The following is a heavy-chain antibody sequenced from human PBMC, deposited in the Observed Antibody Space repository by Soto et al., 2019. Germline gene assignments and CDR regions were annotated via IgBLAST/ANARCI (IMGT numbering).Heavy chain of an antibody. CDR2: IYYSGST. CDR3: ARGWNDYVWGSYRYLFAY. V-gene: IGHV4-39*01. D-gene: IGHD3-16*02. J-gene: IGHJ4*02. CDR1: GGSMCSTSYD. Sequence: SETLSLTCTVSGGSMCSTSYDWGWIRQPPGKGLEWIGSIYYSGSTYYNPSLKSRVTISVDTSKNQFSLKLSSVTAADTAVYYCARGWNDYVWGSYRYLFAYWGQGTLVTVSS.